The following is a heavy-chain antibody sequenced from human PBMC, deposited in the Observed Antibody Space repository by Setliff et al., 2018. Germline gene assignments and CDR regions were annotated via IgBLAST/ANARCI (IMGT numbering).Heavy chain of an antibody. D-gene: IGHD3-10*01. CDR2: IIPMFGT. J-gene: IGHJ6*03. Sequence: SVKVSCKASGGTFSSYVISWVREAPGQGLEWMGGIIPMFGTNYGKKFQGRVTITADESTSTAYMELSSLGSEDTAVYYCAGGQPMVRTNYYYMDVWGKGTTVTVSS. CDR1: GGTFSSYV. CDR3: AGGQPMVRTNYYYMDV. V-gene: IGHV1-69*13.